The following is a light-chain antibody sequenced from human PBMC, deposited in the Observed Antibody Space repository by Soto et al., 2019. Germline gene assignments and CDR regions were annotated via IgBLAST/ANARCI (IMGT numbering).Light chain of an antibody. V-gene: IGKV3-11*01. J-gene: IGKJ5*01. CDR3: QQRSNWPPIT. Sequence: ELVLTQSPATLSLSPGERATLSCRASQSVSSYLAWYQQKPGQAPMLLIYDASNRATGIPARFSGSGSGTDFTLTISSLEPEDFAVYYCQQRSNWPPITFGQGTRLEIK. CDR1: QSVSSY. CDR2: DAS.